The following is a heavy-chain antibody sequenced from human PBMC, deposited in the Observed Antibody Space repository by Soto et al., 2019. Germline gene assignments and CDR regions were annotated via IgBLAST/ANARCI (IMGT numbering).Heavy chain of an antibody. CDR2: INLSSDTT. J-gene: IGHJ6*02. CDR3: ASLYFSGLRIAARVSNYGMDX. D-gene: IGHD6-6*01. V-gene: IGHV1-2*02. Sequence: ASVKVSCKASGFTFTAYYLYWMRQAPGQGLEWVGFINLSSDTTDIAPRFKGRVSLTRDTSISTAYMELNRLTSDDTAVYYCASLYFSGLRIAARVSNYGMDXWGQGTTVTVS. CDR1: GFTFTAYY.